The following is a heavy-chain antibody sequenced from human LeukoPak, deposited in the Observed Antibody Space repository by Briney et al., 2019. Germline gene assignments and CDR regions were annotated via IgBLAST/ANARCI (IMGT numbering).Heavy chain of an antibody. CDR1: GGSLSRNS. J-gene: IGHJ4*02. V-gene: IGHV4-4*07. CDR3: ARVSGGYDYLTYFDY. D-gene: IGHD5-12*01. Sequence: SETLSLTCAVSGGSLSRNSWSWIRQPAGKGLEWIGRIYTSGSTIYNPSLKSRVTMSVDTSRNQFSLKLSSVTAADTAVYYCARVSGGYDYLTYFDYWGQGTLVTVSS. CDR2: IYTSGST.